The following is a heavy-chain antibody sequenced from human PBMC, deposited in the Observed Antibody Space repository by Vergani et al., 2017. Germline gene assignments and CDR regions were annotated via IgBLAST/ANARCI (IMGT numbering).Heavy chain of an antibody. CDR1: GGSLSSYY. D-gene: IGHD6-19*01. J-gene: IGHJ6*02. CDR3: AKDLQQWLVTNYYYYYGMDV. Sequence: QVQLQESGPGLVKPSETLSLTCAVSGGSLSSYYWSWIRQPPGKGLEWIGEINHSGSTNYNPSLKRRVTISVDTSKNQFSLKLSSVTAADTAVYYCAKDLQQWLVTNYYYYYGMDVWGQGTTVTVSS. CDR2: INHSGST. V-gene: IGHV4-34*01.